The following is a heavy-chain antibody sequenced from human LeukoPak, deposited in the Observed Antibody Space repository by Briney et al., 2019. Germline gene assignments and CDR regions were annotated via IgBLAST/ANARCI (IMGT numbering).Heavy chain of an antibody. CDR3: RFYTNGSDY. CDR1: GFTYSTSA. Sequence: GGPLRLLCEVFGFTYSTSAVLCAPQAPGKGLEWVSGIRASDDTTYYVDSVKGRFTVSRDNSKNTLYLQMNSLRVEDTAVDYCRFYTNGSDYWGQGTLVTVSS. J-gene: IGHJ4*02. V-gene: IGHV3-23*01. D-gene: IGHD2-8*01. CDR2: IRASDDTT.